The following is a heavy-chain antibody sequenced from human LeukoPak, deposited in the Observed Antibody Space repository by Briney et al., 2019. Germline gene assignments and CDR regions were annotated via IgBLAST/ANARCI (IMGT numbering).Heavy chain of an antibody. D-gene: IGHD5-18*01. J-gene: IGHJ3*01. CDR2: MSISDGGRT. Sequence: SETLSLTCTVSGYSISSGYYWGWIRQPPGKGLEWIGSMSISDGGRTYYNPPLKSRVTISVDTSKNQFSLKLSSVTAADTAVYYRVRDNGGVTDALDVWGQGTMVTVSS. CDR3: VRDNGGVTDALDV. CDR1: GYSISSGYY. V-gene: IGHV4-38-2*02.